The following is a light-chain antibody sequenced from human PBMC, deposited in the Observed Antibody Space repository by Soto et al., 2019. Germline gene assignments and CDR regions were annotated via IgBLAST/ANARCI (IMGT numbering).Light chain of an antibody. CDR1: SSDVGNYKY. J-gene: IGLJ1*01. CDR2: EVS. CDR3: SSYTSSGTYV. Sequence: QSALTQPASVSGSPGQSITISCTGTSSDVGNYKYVSWYQQHPGKAPKLMIYEVSNRPSGVSNRFSGSKSGNTASLTISGLQAEDETDYYCSSYTSSGTYVFGTGPTAPVL. V-gene: IGLV2-14*01.